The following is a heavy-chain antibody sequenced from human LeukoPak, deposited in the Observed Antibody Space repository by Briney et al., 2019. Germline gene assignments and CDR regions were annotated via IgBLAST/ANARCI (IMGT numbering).Heavy chain of an antibody. Sequence: GGSLRLCCAASGFTFSSYAMSWVRQAPGKGLEWVSAISGSGGSTSYADSVKGRFTISRDNSKNTLYLQMNSLGAEDTAVYYCASTDYYDSSGYYSEPFDYWGQGTLVTVSS. CDR1: GFTFSSYA. CDR2: ISGSGGST. CDR3: ASTDYYDSSGYYSEPFDY. V-gene: IGHV3-23*01. D-gene: IGHD3-22*01. J-gene: IGHJ4*02.